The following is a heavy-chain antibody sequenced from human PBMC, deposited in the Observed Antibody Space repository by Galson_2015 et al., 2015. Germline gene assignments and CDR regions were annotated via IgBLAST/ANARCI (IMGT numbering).Heavy chain of an antibody. CDR2: ISYDGTNK. Sequence: ISYDGTNKYYADSVKGRFTISRDNAKNTLYLQMNSLRAEDTAVYYCARDRGGYDLWGQGTLVTVSS. J-gene: IGHJ4*02. CDR3: ARDRGGYDL. V-gene: IGHV3-33*05. D-gene: IGHD5-12*01.